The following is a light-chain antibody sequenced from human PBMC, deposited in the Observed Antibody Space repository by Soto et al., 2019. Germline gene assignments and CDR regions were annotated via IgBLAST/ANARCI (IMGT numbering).Light chain of an antibody. CDR1: QSVSSN. V-gene: IGKV3-15*01. Sequence: EIVMTQSPATLSVSPGERAPLSCRASQSVSSNLAWYQQKPGQAPRLIIYGASTRATGIPARFSGSGSGTDFTLTISSLQSEDFAIYYCQQYNKWPQFGGGTKVDIK. CDR2: GAS. J-gene: IGKJ4*02. CDR3: QQYNKWPQ.